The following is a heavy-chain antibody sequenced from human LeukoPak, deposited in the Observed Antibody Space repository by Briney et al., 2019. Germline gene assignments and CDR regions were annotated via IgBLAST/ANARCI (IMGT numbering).Heavy chain of an antibody. D-gene: IGHD1-26*01. J-gene: IGHJ3*02. CDR2: ISYDGSNK. CDR1: GFTFSSHG. CDR3: AKDGSYKAFDI. V-gene: IGHV3-30*18. Sequence: GRSLRLSCAASGFTFSSHGMHWVRQAPGKGLEWVAVISYDGSNKYYADSVKGRFTISRDNSKNTLYLQMNSLRAEDTAVYYCAKDGSYKAFDIWGQGTMVTVSS.